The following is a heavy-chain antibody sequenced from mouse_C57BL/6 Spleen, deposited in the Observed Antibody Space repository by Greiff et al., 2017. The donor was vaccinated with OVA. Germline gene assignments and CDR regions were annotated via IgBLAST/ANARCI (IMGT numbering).Heavy chain of an antibody. CDR1: GYTFTSYW. Sequence: QVQLQQPGAELVKPGASVKMSCKASGYTFTSYWITWVKQRPGQGLEWIGDIYPGSGSTNYNEKFKSKATLTVDTSSSTAYMQLSSLTSEDSAVYYCARGYYGNRDWYFDVWGTGTTVTVSS. V-gene: IGHV1-55*01. D-gene: IGHD1-1*01. J-gene: IGHJ1*03. CDR2: IYPGSGST. CDR3: ARGYYGNRDWYFDV.